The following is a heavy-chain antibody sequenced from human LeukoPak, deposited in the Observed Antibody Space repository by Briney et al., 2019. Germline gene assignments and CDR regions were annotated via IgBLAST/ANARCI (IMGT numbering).Heavy chain of an antibody. CDR1: GFTFSSYS. CDR2: ISSSSSTI. D-gene: IGHD3-10*01. J-gene: IGHJ6*02. CDR3: ARVGPLWFGELFTPLPYYYYYGMDV. V-gene: IGHV3-48*02. Sequence: GGSLRLSCAASGFTFSSYSMNWVRQAPGKGLEWVSYISSSSSTIYYADSVKGRFTISRDNAKNSLYLQMNSLRDEDAAVYYCARVGPLWFGELFTPLPYYYYYGMDVWGQGTTVTVSS.